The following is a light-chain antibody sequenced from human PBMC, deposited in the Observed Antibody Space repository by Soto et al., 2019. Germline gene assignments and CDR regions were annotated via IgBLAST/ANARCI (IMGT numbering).Light chain of an antibody. CDR2: DAS. J-gene: IGKJ5*01. V-gene: IGKV3-15*01. Sequence: EVVVTQSPATLSVSPGERATLSCRATESVGRHRAWYHQKPGQAPKLLIFDASTRATGVPARVSGGGSGTDRTLTISRLEPEDFAVYNCQQYGYSPITFGQGTRLEIK. CDR3: QQYGYSPIT. CDR1: ESVGRH.